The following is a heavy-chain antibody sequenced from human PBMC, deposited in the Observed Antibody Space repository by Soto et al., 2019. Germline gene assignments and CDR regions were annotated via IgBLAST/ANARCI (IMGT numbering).Heavy chain of an antibody. J-gene: IGHJ3*02. V-gene: IGHV4-4*02. CDR2: IYHSGST. D-gene: IGHD2-2*01. Sequence: QVQLQESGPGLVKPSGTLSLTCAVSGGSISSSNWWSWVRQPPGKGLEWIGEIYHSGSTNYNPALKRRVTISVDKSKNQFSLKLSSVTAADKAVYYCARIVPAAPLGAFDIWGQGTMVTVSS. CDR3: ARIVPAAPLGAFDI. CDR1: GGSISSSNW.